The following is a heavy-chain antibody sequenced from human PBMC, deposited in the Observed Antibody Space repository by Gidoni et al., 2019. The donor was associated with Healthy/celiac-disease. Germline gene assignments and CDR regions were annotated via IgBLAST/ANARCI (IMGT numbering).Heavy chain of an antibody. Sequence: EVQLVESGGGLVQPGGSLRLSCAASGFTVSSNYMSWVRQAPGKGLEWVSVIYSGGSTYYADSVKGRFTISRDNSKNTLYLQMNSLRAEDTAVYYCAAPGGYGDYVAPYYYYYYGMDVWGQGTTVTVSS. CDR2: IYSGGST. V-gene: IGHV3-66*01. CDR1: GFTVSSNY. CDR3: AAPGGYGDYVAPYYYYYYGMDV. D-gene: IGHD4-17*01. J-gene: IGHJ6*02.